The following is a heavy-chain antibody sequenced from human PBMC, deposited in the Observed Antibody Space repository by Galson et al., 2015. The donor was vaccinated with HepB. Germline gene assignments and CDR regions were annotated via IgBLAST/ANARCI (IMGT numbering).Heavy chain of an antibody. V-gene: IGHV1-2*02. CDR3: AAEHCSGASGDSCLKAFAN. Sequence: SVKVSCKASGATLTGYYMHWMRQDPGQGLEWIGGINPNSGRTKYVQKFQDRVTVTRDTPTKTVYMELTRLTSDDTAVYYCAAEHCSGASGDSCLKAFANWGQGTLVTVSS. CDR1: GATLTGYY. D-gene: IGHD2-15*01. J-gene: IGHJ4*02. CDR2: INPNSGRT.